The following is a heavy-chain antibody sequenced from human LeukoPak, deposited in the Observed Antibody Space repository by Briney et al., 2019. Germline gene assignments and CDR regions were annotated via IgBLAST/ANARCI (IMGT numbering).Heavy chain of an antibody. CDR2: IYPGDSDT. D-gene: IGHD6-19*01. V-gene: IGHV5-51*01. CDR1: GYSFTSYW. J-gene: IGHJ4*02. CDR3: ARHTYSGWDRGPELSDY. Sequence: GESLKISCKGSGYSFTSYWIGWVRQMPGKGLEWMGIIYPGDSDTRYSPSFQGQVTISADKSISTAYLQWSSLKASDTAMYYCARHTYSGWDRGPELSDYWGQGTLVTVSS.